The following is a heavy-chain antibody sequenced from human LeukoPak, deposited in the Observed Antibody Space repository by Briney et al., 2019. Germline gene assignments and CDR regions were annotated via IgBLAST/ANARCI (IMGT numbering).Heavy chain of an antibody. V-gene: IGHV3-23*01. J-gene: IGHJ4*02. Sequence: GGSLRPFRSPTGFDFSSYAMIWVRQAPGKGLESVSGISGSGGSTYYADSVKGRFTISRDNSKNTLYLQMNSLRAEDTAVYYCANSHYYDSSGYYQGLGYWGQGTLVTVSS. D-gene: IGHD3-22*01. CDR1: GFDFSSYA. CDR3: ANSHYYDSSGYYQGLGY. CDR2: ISGSGGST.